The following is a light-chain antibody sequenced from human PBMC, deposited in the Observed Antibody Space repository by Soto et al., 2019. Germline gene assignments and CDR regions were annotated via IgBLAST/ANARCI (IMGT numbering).Light chain of an antibody. CDR3: QQYGSSPLT. CDR1: QSVSSSY. CDR2: GAS. J-gene: IGKJ4*01. Sequence: EIVLTQSPGTLSLSPGERATLSCRASQSVSSSYLAWYQQKPGQAPRLLIYGASSRATGIPDRFSGSGSATDFTLTISRLEPEDFAVCYCQQYGSSPLTFGGGTKVEIK. V-gene: IGKV3-20*01.